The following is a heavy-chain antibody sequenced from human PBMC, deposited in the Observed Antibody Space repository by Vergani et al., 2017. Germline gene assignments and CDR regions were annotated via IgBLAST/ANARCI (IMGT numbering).Heavy chain of an antibody. CDR2: IYTSGST. V-gene: IGHV4-4*07. D-gene: IGHD5-18*01. J-gene: IGHJ4*02. CDR3: ARDSGSYGRPEYFDY. CDR1: GGSISSYY. Sequence: QVQLQESGPGLVKPSETLSLTCTVSGGSISSYYWSWIRQPAGKGLEWIGRIYTSGSTNYNPSLKSRVTMSEDTSKNQFSLKLSSVTAADTAVYYCARDSGSYGRPEYFDYWGQGTLVTVSS.